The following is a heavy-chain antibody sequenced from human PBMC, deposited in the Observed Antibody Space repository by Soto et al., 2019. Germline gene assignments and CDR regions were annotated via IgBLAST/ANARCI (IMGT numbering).Heavy chain of an antibody. J-gene: IGHJ6*02. CDR3: ARKGGPDLGEGNYSSYSGMDV. D-gene: IGHD1-26*01. Sequence: SVKVSCKASGGTFSSYAISWVRQAPGQGLEWMGGIIPIFGTANYAQKFQGRVTITADESTSTAYMELSSLRSEDTAVYYCARKGGPDLGEGNYSSYSGMDVWGQGAALTVSS. CDR1: GGTFSSYA. CDR2: IIPIFGTA. V-gene: IGHV1-69*13.